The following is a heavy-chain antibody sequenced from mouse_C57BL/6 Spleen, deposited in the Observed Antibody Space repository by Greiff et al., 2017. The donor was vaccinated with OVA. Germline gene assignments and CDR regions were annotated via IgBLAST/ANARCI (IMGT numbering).Heavy chain of an antibody. J-gene: IGHJ2*01. CDR3: ARYGGAYYGSTDYFDY. Sequence: EVKLVESGGGLVQPGGSLSLSCAASGFTFTDCYMSWVRQPPGKALEWLGFIRNKANGYTTEYSASVKGRFTISRANSQSILYLQMNARRAEDSATYFCARYGGAYYGSTDYFDYWGQGTTLTVSS. CDR1: GFTFTDCY. V-gene: IGHV7-3*01. D-gene: IGHD1-1*01. CDR2: IRNKANGYTT.